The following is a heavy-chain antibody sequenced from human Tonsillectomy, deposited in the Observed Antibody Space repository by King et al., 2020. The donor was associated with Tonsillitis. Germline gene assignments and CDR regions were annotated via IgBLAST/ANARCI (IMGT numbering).Heavy chain of an antibody. D-gene: IGHD3-10*01. J-gene: IGHJ6*03. CDR1: NYPFPAYG. Sequence: QLVQSGAEVKKLGASVKVSCKASNYPFPAYGVSWVRQAPGQGLEWMGWISAYNGDTNYPQKFQDRVTMTTDTSTSTAYMELRSLRSDDTAVYYCARAGLWFGSPYYMDVWGEGTTVTVSS. CDR2: ISAYNGDT. CDR3: ARAGLWFGSPYYMDV. V-gene: IGHV1-18*01.